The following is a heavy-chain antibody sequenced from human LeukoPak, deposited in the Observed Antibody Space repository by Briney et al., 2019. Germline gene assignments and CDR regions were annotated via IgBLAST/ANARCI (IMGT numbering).Heavy chain of an antibody. CDR3: ASLPVTDCSSTSCYTGYFQH. V-gene: IGHV4-59*01. J-gene: IGHJ1*01. CDR1: GGPISSYY. CDR2: IYYSGST. Sequence: SETLSLTCTVSGGPISSYYWSWIRQPPGKGLEWIGYIYYSGSTNYNSSLKSRVTISVDTSKNQFSLKLSSVTAADTAVYYCASLPVTDCSSTSCYTGYFQHWGQGTLVTVSS. D-gene: IGHD2-2*02.